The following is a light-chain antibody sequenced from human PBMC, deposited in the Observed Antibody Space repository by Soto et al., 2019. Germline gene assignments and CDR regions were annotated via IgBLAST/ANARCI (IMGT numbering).Light chain of an antibody. CDR1: QSFKSIY. CDR3: HQYDSWT. J-gene: IGKJ1*01. V-gene: IGKV3-20*01. CDR2: GAS. Sequence: EIWLTQSPGTLSLSPGERATLACRASQSFKSIYLAWYQQKPGQAPRRLIYGASSRATGIPERFSGSGSGTDFTLTISRMEPEDFAVYYCHQYDSWTFGHGTKVDI.